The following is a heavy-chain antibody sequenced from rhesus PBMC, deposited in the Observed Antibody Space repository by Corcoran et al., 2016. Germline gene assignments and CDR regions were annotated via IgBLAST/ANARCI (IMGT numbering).Heavy chain of an antibody. Sequence: QVQLQESGPGLVKPSETLSLTCAVSGGSISSNYWSWIRQPPGKGLEWIGRISVSGGSTDSNPSLKCRVTISTDTSKNQFSLKLSSVTAADTAVYYCARADSSWSQWYFDLWGPGTPITISS. D-gene: IGHD6-13*01. CDR3: ARADSSWSQWYFDL. CDR2: ISVSGGST. CDR1: GGSISSNY. V-gene: IGHV4-173*01. J-gene: IGHJ2*01.